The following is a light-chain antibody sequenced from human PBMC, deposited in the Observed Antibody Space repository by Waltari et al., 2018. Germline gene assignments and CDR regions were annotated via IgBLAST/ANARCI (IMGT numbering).Light chain of an antibody. CDR3: ATWDDSLNGHV. Sequence: QSVLTQPPSASGTPGQKVTISCSGSTPNIGSHTVNWYQQLPEAAPKLLLFSNDQRPSGVPDRFSGSKSGTSAFLAISGLQSEDEADYYCATWDDSLNGHVFGGGTKV. J-gene: IGLJ2*01. CDR2: SND. CDR1: TPNIGSHT. V-gene: IGLV1-44*01.